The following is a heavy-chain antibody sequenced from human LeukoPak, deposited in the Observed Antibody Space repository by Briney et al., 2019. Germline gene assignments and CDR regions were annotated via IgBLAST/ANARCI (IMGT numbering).Heavy chain of an antibody. CDR2: ISAGGGST. J-gene: IGHJ4*02. Sequence: PGASLRLSCAASGFTFSSYATSWVRQAPGKGLEWVSGISAGGGSTYYADSVKGRFTISRDDSKNTLYLQMNSLRVDDTAVYYCAKAYGYSNRGIDYWGQGTLVTVSS. D-gene: IGHD6-13*01. CDR3: AKAYGYSNRGIDY. CDR1: GFTFSSYA. V-gene: IGHV3-23*01.